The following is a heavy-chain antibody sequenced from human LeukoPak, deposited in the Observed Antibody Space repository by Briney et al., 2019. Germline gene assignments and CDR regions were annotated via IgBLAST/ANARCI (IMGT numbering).Heavy chain of an antibody. CDR2: ITGSGGST. D-gene: IGHD6-13*01. CDR1: GFTFSSYG. Sequence: PGGTLRLSCAASGFTFSSYGMSWVRQAPGKGLEWVSSITGSGGSTYDADSVKGRFTISRDNSKNTLYLEMNSLKVEDTAIYYCARSFSSRFSSPRRPYYFDYWGQGTLVTVSS. V-gene: IGHV3-23*01. CDR3: ARSFSSRFSSPRRPYYFDY. J-gene: IGHJ4*02.